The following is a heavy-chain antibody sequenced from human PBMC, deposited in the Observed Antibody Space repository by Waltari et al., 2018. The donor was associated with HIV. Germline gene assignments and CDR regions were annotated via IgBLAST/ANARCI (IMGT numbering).Heavy chain of an antibody. Sequence: QVQLVQSVPEWKRPGSSVKVSCTPSGGSFGPPQINWVRQAPGQGLEWLASLAPRVERKFSSQKFSGRVTLTADKSTTTAFMDLAGLTADDTGNYYCLLGSHYYDTTSCYEVWGPGTLVVVS. V-gene: IGHV1-69*02. D-gene: IGHD3-22*01. CDR1: GGSFGPPQ. CDR2: LAPRVERK. CDR3: LLGSHYYDTTSCYEV. J-gene: IGHJ4*02.